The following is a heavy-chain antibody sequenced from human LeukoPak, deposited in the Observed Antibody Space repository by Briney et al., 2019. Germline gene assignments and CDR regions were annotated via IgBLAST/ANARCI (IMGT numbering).Heavy chain of an antibody. V-gene: IGHV1-69*13. CDR2: IIPIFGTA. CDR1: GGTFISYA. Sequence: SVKVSCKASGGTFISYAISWVRQAPGQGLEWMGGIIPIFGTANYAQKFQGRVTITADESTSTAYMELSSLRSEDTAVYYCAVSTTRDYRGDYWGQGTLVTVSS. J-gene: IGHJ4*02. CDR3: AVSTTRDYRGDY. D-gene: IGHD4-17*01.